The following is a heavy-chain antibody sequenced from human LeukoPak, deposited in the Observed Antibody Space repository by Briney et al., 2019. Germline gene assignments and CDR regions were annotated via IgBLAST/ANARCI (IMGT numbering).Heavy chain of an antibody. V-gene: IGHV1-2*02. CDR1: GYTFTGYY. J-gene: IGHJ4*02. CDR2: INPNSGGT. Sequence: ASVKVSCKASGYTFTGYYMHWVRQAPGQGLEWMGWINPNSGGTNYAQKFQGRVTMTRDTSISTAYMELSRLRSDDTAVYYCERASDITMIVVVTAFDYWGQGTLVTVSS. CDR3: ERASDITMIVVVTAFDY. D-gene: IGHD3-22*01.